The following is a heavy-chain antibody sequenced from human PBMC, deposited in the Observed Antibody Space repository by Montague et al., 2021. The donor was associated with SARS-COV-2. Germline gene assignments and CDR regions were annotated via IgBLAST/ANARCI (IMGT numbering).Heavy chain of an antibody. CDR2: IHYSGXT. V-gene: IGHV4-39*01. J-gene: IGHJ6*03. CDR3: ARRDFGVVIIPYYYYYMDV. CDR1: GGSISGSNYY. Sequence: SETLSLTCTVSGGSISGSNYYWGWIRQPPGKGLEWIGTIHYSGXTXYXXXXKXRVTTSLDTSKNQFSLKLSSVTAADTAVYYCARRDFGVVIIPYYYYYMDVWGKGTTVTVSS. D-gene: IGHD3-3*01.